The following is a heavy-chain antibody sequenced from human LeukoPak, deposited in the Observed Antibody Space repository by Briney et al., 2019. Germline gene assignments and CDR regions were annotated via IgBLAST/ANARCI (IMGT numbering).Heavy chain of an antibody. J-gene: IGHJ4*02. CDR1: GLTFSSYS. V-gene: IGHV3-48*01. Sequence: GGSLRLSCAASGLTFSSYSMNWVRQTPGKGLEWVSYISSSSSTIYYADSVKGRFTISRDNAKNSLCLQINSLRAEDTAVYYCAREEWLPILGHWGQGTLVTVSS. D-gene: IGHD3-3*01. CDR2: ISSSSSTI. CDR3: AREEWLPILGH.